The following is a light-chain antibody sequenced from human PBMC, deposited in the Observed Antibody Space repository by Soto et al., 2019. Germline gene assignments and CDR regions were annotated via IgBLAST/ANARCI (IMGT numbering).Light chain of an antibody. CDR3: QQYSSSPPEFT. J-gene: IGKJ3*01. Sequence: EIVLTQSPGTLSVSPGERVTLSCRASQSVSSNYLAWYQQRPGQAPRLLIFGASYKATGIPDRFSGSGSGXXXXXXXSRLEPEDFAVYYCQQYSSSPPEFTFGPGTKVDSK. V-gene: IGKV3-20*01. CDR2: GAS. CDR1: QSVSSNY.